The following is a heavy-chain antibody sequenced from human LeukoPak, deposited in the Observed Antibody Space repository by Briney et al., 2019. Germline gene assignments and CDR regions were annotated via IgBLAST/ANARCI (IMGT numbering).Heavy chain of an antibody. J-gene: IGHJ4*02. CDR2: IYYSGST. CDR1: GGSISGYY. Sequence: SETLSLTCTVSGGSISGYYWSWIRQPPGKGLEWIGYIYYSGSTNYNPSLKSRVTISVDTSKNQFSLKLSSVTAADTAVYYCASSTHYYDSSGYSDWGQGTLVTVSS. V-gene: IGHV4-59*01. D-gene: IGHD3-22*01. CDR3: ASSTHYYDSSGYSD.